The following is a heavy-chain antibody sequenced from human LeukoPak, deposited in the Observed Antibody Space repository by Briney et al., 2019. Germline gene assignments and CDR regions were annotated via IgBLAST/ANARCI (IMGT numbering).Heavy chain of an antibody. CDR2: INHSGST. J-gene: IGHJ5*02. CDR1: GGSFSGYY. Sequence: PSETLSLTCAVYGGSFSGYYWSWIRQPPGKGLEWIGEINHSGSTNYNPSLKSRVTISVDTSKNQFSLKLSSVTAADTAVYYCARSRTEWLQTEGWDNWFDPWGQGTLVTVSS. V-gene: IGHV4-34*01. D-gene: IGHD5-12*01. CDR3: ARSRTEWLQTEGWDNWFDP.